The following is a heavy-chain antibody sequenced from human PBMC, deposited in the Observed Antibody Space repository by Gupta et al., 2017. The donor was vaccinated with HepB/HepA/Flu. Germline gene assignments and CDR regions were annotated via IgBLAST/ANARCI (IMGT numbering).Heavy chain of an antibody. CDR1: GFTFSSYA. CDR3: AKVRAVRPDYGDYPGYFDY. CDR2: ISGSGGST. D-gene: IGHD4-17*01. V-gene: IGHV3-23*01. J-gene: IGHJ4*02. Sequence: EVQLLESGGGLVQPGGSLRLSCAASGFTFSSYAMGWVRQAPGKGLEWVSAISGSGGSTYYADSVKGRFTISRDNSKNTLYLQMNSLRAEDTAVYYCAKVRAVRPDYGDYPGYFDYWGQGTLVTVSS.